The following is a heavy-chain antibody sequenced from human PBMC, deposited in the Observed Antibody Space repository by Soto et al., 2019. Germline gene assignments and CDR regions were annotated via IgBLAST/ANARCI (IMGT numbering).Heavy chain of an antibody. Sequence: AGGSLRLSCAASGFTFSSYEMNWVRQAPGKGLEWVSYISSSGSTIYYADSVKGRFTISRDNAKNSLYLQMNSLRAEDTAVYYCARERVEMATIQFFDYWGQGTLVTVSS. J-gene: IGHJ4*02. D-gene: IGHD5-12*01. CDR1: GFTFSSYE. CDR3: ARERVEMATIQFFDY. CDR2: ISSSGSTI. V-gene: IGHV3-48*03.